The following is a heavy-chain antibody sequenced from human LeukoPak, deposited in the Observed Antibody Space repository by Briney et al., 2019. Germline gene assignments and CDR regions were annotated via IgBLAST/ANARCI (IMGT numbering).Heavy chain of an antibody. J-gene: IGHJ4*02. CDR1: GFTFSSYG. CDR2: ITYDGSYE. CDR3: AKDYSTVVTAQGY. D-gene: IGHD4-23*01. Sequence: GGSLRLSCAASGFTFSSYGMQWGRQAPGKGLEWVAVITYDGSYEYHADSVKGRFTISRDNSKNTLYLQMNSLRAEDTAVYYCAKDYSTVVTAQGYWGQGTLVTVSS. V-gene: IGHV3-30*18.